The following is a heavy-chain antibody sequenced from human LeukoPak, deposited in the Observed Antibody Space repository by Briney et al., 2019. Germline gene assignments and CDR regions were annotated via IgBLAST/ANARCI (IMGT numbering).Heavy chain of an antibody. CDR3: ARSPYSSSPPFDY. CDR2: ISSSGSTI. D-gene: IGHD6-6*01. J-gene: IGHJ4*02. Sequence: GGSLRLSCAASGFTFSNYYMSWIRQAPGKGLEWVSYISSSGSTIFYADSVKGRFTISRDNAKNSLYLQMNSLRAEDTAVYYCARSPYSSSPPFDYWGQGTLVTVSS. V-gene: IGHV3-11*01. CDR1: GFTFSNYY.